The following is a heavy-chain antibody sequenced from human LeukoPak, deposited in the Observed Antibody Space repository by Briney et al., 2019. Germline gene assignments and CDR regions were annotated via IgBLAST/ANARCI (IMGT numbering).Heavy chain of an antibody. Sequence: SQTLSLTCTVSGGSISSGSYYWSWIRQPAGKGLEWIGRIYTSGSTNYNPSLKSRVTISVDTSKNQFSLKLSSVTAADTAVYYCARSERAHDFWSGYYGAYFDYWGQGTLVTVSS. CDR1: GGSISSGSYY. CDR2: IYTSGST. J-gene: IGHJ4*02. CDR3: ARSERAHDFWSGYYGAYFDY. D-gene: IGHD3-3*01. V-gene: IGHV4-61*02.